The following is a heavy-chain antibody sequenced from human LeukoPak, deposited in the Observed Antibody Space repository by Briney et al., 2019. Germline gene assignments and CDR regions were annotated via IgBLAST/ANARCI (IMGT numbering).Heavy chain of an antibody. Sequence: PGGSLRLSCAASGFTFSTSAMTWVRQAPGKGLEWVSGISGSGVTDYADSVKGRFTISRDNSKNTLYLQMNSLRAEDTAVYYCAKVGTYYDILTGYYTPSYYFDYWGQGTLVTVSS. J-gene: IGHJ4*02. V-gene: IGHV3-23*01. CDR1: GFTFSTSA. CDR2: ISGSGVT. CDR3: AKVGTYYDILTGYYTPSYYFDY. D-gene: IGHD3-9*01.